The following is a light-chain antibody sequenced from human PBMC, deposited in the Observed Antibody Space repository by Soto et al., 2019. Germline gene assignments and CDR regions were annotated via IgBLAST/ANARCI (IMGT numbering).Light chain of an antibody. J-gene: IGLJ2*01. Sequence: QSALTQPPSVSGSPGQSVTISCTGTSSDVGSYNHVSWYQQPPGTAPKLMIYDVSNRPSGVPDRFSGSKSGNTASLTISGPQAEDEAEYYCSSYTGSTTKTLVVFGGGTKVTVL. CDR2: DVS. V-gene: IGLV2-18*02. CDR3: SSYTGSTTKTLVV. CDR1: SSDVGSYNH.